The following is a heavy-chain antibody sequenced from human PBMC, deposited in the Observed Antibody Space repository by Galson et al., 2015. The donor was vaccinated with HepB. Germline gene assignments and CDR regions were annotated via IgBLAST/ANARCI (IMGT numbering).Heavy chain of an antibody. CDR3: ARARGYFDL. CDR1: GDSVSSNSAA. Sequence: CAISGDSVSSNSAAWSWIRQSPSRGLEWLGRTYYRSKWYNDYAVSMKGRITINPDTSKNQFSLQLKSTTPEDTAVYYCARARGYFDLWGRGALVTVSS. CDR2: TYYRSKWYN. J-gene: IGHJ2*01. V-gene: IGHV6-1*01.